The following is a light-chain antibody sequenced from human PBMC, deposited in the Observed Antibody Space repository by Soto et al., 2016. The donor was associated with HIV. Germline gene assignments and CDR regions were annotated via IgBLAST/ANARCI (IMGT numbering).Light chain of an antibody. V-gene: IGKV1-27*01. Sequence: DIQMTQSPSSLSASVGDRVTITCRASQTINTYVAWHQQKPGQGPKLLIYAVSTLQSGSHLGSVAVDLGQYFTFTISSLQPEDIATYYCQQYDNLPVDFGQGTKLEIK. CDR3: QQYDNLPVD. J-gene: IGKJ2*01. CDR2: AVS. CDR1: QTINTY.